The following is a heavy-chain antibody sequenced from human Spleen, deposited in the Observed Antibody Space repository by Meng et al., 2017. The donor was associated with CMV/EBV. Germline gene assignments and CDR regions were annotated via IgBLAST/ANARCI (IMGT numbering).Heavy chain of an antibody. Sequence: GFTLSDYGLNWVRQAPGKGLEWVSSISSAGTYIYYANSLKGRFTISRDNAKNSLYLQMRSLRADDTAIYYCARGRGVPAGSYYFDSWGQGTLVTVSS. CDR2: ISSAGTYI. J-gene: IGHJ4*02. CDR1: GFTLSDYG. V-gene: IGHV3-21*01. CDR3: ARGRGVPAGSYYFDS. D-gene: IGHD2-2*01.